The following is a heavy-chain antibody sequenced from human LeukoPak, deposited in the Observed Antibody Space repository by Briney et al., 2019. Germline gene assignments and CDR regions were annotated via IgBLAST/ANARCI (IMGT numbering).Heavy chain of an antibody. D-gene: IGHD3-10*01. V-gene: IGHV3-30*03. CDR3: AGDDGSGSSYPEPPVDY. J-gene: IGHJ4*02. CDR2: ISYDGRNI. CDR1: GFSFRNYG. Sequence: GGSLRLSCAASGFSFRNYGMHWVRQAPGKGLEWVTTISYDGRNINYADSVKGRFTISRDNSKNTLFLQMNSLRDEDTAVYYCAGDDGSGSSYPEPPVDYWGQGTLVTVSS.